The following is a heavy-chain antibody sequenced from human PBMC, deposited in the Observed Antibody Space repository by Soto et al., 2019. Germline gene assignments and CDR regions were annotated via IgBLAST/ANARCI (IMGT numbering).Heavy chain of an antibody. CDR3: ATNVPNDGWFEP. V-gene: IGHV1-8*02. Sequence: ASVKVSCKASGYTFTSYDINWVRQATGQGLEWMGWMNANTGKTGYAQKFQGRVTMTRDTSISTAYMELSSLGSDDTAVYFCATNVPNDGWFEPWGQGTLVTVSS. CDR1: GYTFTSYD. CDR2: MNANTGKT. D-gene: IGHD1-1*01. J-gene: IGHJ5*02.